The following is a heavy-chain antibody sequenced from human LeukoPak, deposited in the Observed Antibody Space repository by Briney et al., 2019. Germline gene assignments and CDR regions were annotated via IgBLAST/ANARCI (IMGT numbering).Heavy chain of an antibody. V-gene: IGHV4-30-4*08. J-gene: IGHJ3*02. Sequence: TLSLTCTVSGGSISSGDYYWSWIRQPPGKGLEWIGYIYYTGSTDYNPSLKSRVTMSVDTSKNQFSLKLSSVTAADTAVYYCARLRLRYDSNGYSTSYEAVDIWGQGTVVTVSS. D-gene: IGHD3-22*01. CDR2: IYYTGST. CDR1: GGSISSGDYY. CDR3: ARLRLRYDSNGYSTSYEAVDI.